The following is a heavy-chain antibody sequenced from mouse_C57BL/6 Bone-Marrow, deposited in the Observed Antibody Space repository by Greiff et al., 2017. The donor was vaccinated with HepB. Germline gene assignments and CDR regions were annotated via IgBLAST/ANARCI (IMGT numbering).Heavy chain of an antibody. J-gene: IGHJ3*01. CDR1: GYSFTGYY. CDR2: INPSTGGT. V-gene: IGHV1-42*01. Sequence: VQLQQSGPELMKPGASVKISCKASGYSFTGYYMNWVKQSPEKSLEWIGEINPSTGGTTYNQKFKAKATLTVDKSSSTAYMQLKSLTSEDSAVYYCARRFAYWGQGTLVTVSA. CDR3: ARRFAY.